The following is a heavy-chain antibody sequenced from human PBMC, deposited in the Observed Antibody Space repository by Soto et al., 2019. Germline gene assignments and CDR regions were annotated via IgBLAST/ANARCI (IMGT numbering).Heavy chain of an antibody. CDR1: GFTFSSYA. CDR2: ISGSGGST. J-gene: IGHJ4*02. CDR3: AKNDGQEPAPDFDY. V-gene: IGHV3-23*01. Sequence: GGSLRLSCAASGFTFSSYAMSWVRQAPGKGLEWVSAISGSGGSTYYADSVKGRFTISRDNSKNTLHLQMDSLRAEDTAVYYCAKNDGQEPAPDFDYWGQGTLVTVSS.